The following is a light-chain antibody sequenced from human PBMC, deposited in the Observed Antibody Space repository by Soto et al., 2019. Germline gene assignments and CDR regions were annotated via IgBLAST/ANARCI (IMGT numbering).Light chain of an antibody. CDR2: GAS. J-gene: IGKJ2*01. CDR3: HHYGYGADT. Sequence: ELVLTQSPGTLSLSPGERATLSCRGSESVRNNSLAWYQQQPGQPPRLLMFGASRRATGIPDTFTGSGSGADFSLISSRLEPEDSAVYFCHHYGYGADTFGQGTKLEIK. CDR1: ESVRNNS. V-gene: IGKV3-20*01.